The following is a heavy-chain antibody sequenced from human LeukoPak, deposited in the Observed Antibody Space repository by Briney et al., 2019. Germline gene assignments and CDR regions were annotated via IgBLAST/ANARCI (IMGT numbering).Heavy chain of an antibody. D-gene: IGHD2-2*01. CDR3: ARGYCSTHSCYHFDY. J-gene: IGHJ4*02. Sequence: PSQSLSLTCAISGDSVSSNSAAWNWHRQSPWRGLESLARTNYRSKWYKEYAVSVESRISINQDTSKNQFSLQLNSVTPEDAAVYYCARGYCSTHSCYHFDYWGQGTLVTVSS. V-gene: IGHV6-1*01. CDR1: GDSVSSNSAA. CDR2: TNYRSKWYK.